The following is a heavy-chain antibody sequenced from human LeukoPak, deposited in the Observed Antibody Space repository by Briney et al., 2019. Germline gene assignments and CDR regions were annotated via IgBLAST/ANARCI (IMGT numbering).Heavy chain of an antibody. CDR3: ARDRKQGWFDP. D-gene: IGHD1-14*01. J-gene: IGHJ5*02. CDR2: IYYSGST. Sequence: PSETLSLTCTVSGGSNSSYYWSWIRQPSGKGLEWIGYIYYSGSTNYNPSLKSRVTISVDTSKNQFSLKLSSVTAADTAVYYCARDRKQGWFDPWGQGTLVTVSS. CDR1: GGSNSSYY. V-gene: IGHV4-59*01.